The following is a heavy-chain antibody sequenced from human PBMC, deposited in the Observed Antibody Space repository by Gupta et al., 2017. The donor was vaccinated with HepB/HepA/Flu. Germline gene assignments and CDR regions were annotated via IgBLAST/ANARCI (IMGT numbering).Heavy chain of an antibody. CDR2: INHSGST. D-gene: IGHD3-3*01. J-gene: IGHJ6*03. CDR1: GGSFSGYY. CDR3: ARGRLRFQNYYYYYMDV. Sequence: QVQLQQWGAGLLKPSETLSLTCAVYGGSFSGYYWSWIRQPPGKGLEWIGEINHSGSTNYNPSLKSRVTISVDTSKNQFSLKLSSVTAADTAVYYCARGRLRFQNYYYYYMDVWGKGTTVTVSS. V-gene: IGHV4-34*01.